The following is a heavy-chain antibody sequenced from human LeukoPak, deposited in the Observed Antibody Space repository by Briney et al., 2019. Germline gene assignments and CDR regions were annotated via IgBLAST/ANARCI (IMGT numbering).Heavy chain of an antibody. J-gene: IGHJ4*02. Sequence: GGSLRLSCSASRFTFSTYSMNWVRQAPGKGLEWVSHISDSSSTIYYADSVKGRFTISRDNAKHSLYLQMNSLRAEDTAMYYCARRIAATGMKYFDYWGQGTLVTVSS. V-gene: IGHV3-48*04. CDR2: ISDSSSTI. CDR1: RFTFSTYS. D-gene: IGHD6-13*01. CDR3: ARRIAATGMKYFDY.